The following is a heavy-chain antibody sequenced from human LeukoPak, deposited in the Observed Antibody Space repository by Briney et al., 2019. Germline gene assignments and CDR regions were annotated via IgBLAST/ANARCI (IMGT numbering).Heavy chain of an antibody. CDR1: GYTFTGYY. CDR2: INPNSGGT. V-gene: IGHV1-2*02. CDR3: ARDFRIAAHYFDY. Sequence: AASVKVSCKASGYTFTGYYMHWVRQAPGQGLGWMGWINPNSGGTNYAQKFQGRVTMTRDTSISTAYMELSRLRSDDTAVYYCARDFRIAAHYFDYWGQGTLVTVSS. D-gene: IGHD6-13*01. J-gene: IGHJ4*02.